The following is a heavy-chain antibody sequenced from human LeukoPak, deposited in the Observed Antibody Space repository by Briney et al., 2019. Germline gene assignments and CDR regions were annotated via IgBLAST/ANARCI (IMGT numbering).Heavy chain of an antibody. Sequence: GGSLRLSCAASGFTFDDYAMHWVRHAPGKGLEWVSLITGDGAGTYYADSVKGRFTISRDNSKNSLYLQMNGLRTEDTALYYCAKEGPIAVASYFDYWGQGTLVTVSS. CDR3: AKEGPIAVASYFDY. CDR1: GFTFDDYA. V-gene: IGHV3-43*02. J-gene: IGHJ4*02. CDR2: ITGDGAGT. D-gene: IGHD6-19*01.